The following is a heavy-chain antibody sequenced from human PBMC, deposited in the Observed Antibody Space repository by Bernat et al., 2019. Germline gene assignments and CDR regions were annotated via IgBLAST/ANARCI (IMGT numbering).Heavy chain of an antibody. J-gene: IGHJ3*02. Sequence: EVQLLESGGAVVQPGGSLRLSCTSSGFSFSSSAMSWVRQAPGKGLEWVSTLSHGDGSTYYADSVKGRFIISRDNSRNTLYLQMNSLRAEDTAVYYCAKRGGDRGWGAFDIWGQGTMVSVSS. CDR1: GFSFSSSA. CDR2: LSHGDGST. D-gene: IGHD1-26*01. V-gene: IGHV3-23*01. CDR3: AKRGGDRGWGAFDI.